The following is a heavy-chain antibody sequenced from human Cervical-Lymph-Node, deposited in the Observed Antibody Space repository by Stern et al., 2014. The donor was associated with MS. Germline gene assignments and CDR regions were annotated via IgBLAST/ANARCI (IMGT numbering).Heavy chain of an antibody. D-gene: IGHD1-26*01. CDR3: AKGRGATTVEAITYYFDY. CDR2: ISYDGSNK. J-gene: IGHJ4*02. Sequence: EQLVEAGGGVVQPGRYLRLSCAASGFTFSSYGMHWVRQAPGKGLEWVAVISYDGSNKEYADTVQSRFTNSRDNSKNTLYLQMNSLRAEDTALYYCAKGRGATTVEAITYYFDYWGQGTLVTVSS. V-gene: IGHV3-30*18. CDR1: GFTFSSYG.